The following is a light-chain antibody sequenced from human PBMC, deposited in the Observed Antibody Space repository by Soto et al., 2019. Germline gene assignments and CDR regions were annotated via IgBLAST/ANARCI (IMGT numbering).Light chain of an antibody. CDR1: QSISSY. V-gene: IGKV1-39*01. CDR3: QQSSSTPWT. Sequence: DIQMTQSPSSLSASVGDRVTITCRASQSISSYLNWYQQKPGKAPKFLIYAASSLQSGVPSRFSGSGSGTDFTLTISSLQPEDFATYYCQQSSSTPWTFGQGTKVEIK. CDR2: AAS. J-gene: IGKJ1*01.